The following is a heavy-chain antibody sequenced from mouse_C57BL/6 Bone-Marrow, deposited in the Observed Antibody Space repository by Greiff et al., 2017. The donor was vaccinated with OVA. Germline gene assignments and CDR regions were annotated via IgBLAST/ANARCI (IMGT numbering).Heavy chain of an antibody. V-gene: IGHV5-2*01. CDR1: EYEFPSPD. J-gene: IGHJ3*01. CDR2: INSDGGSP. CDR3: ARQEGYWAWFAY. Sequence: EVKLVESGGGLVQPGESLKLSCESTEYEFPSPDMSWVRQTPEKRLELVAAINSDGGSPYYPDTMARRFIISIANTKTTLYLQMSSLRSEDTALDYCARQEGYWAWFAYWGQGTLVTVSA. D-gene: IGHD2-3*01.